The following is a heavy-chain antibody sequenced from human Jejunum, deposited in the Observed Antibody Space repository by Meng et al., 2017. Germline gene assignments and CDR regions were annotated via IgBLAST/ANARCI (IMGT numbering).Heavy chain of an antibody. CDR3: ARAIRERYFDS. V-gene: IGHV4-4*02. J-gene: IGHJ4*02. Sequence: QGQLPEWGPGLGKPSGTLSLTCTVSGVSTTAPFYWTWIRQAPGKGLEWIGEVWPSGATYYNPSLSSRITISIDTSNNQFSLEVAFLTAADTAVYYCARAIRERYFDSWGQGTLVTVSS. CDR2: VWPSGAT. D-gene: IGHD1-14*01. CDR1: GVSTTAPFY.